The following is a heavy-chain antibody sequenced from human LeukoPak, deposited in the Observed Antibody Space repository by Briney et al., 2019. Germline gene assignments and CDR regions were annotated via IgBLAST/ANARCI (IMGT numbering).Heavy chain of an antibody. CDR1: GGSISGYY. CDR2: IYYSGST. Sequence: SETLSLTCTVSGGSISGYYWSWIRQPPGKGLEWIGYIYYSGSTNYNPSLKSRVTISVDTSKNQFSLKLSSVTAADTAVYYCARARAQVATIRRGYYFDYWGQGTLVTVSS. J-gene: IGHJ4*02. V-gene: IGHV4-59*01. D-gene: IGHD5-12*01. CDR3: ARARAQVATIRRGYYFDY.